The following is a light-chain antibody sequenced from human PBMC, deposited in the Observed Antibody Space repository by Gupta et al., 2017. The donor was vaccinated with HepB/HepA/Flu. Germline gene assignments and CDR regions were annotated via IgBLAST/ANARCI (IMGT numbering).Light chain of an antibody. CDR3: QSYDSSLSGPSYV. CDR2: GNS. Sequence: TISCSGTSSNIGAGYDVHWYQQLPGTAPKLLIFGNSNRPSGVPDRFSGSKSGTSASLAITGLQAEDEADYYCQSYDSSLSGPSYVFGTGTKVTVL. J-gene: IGLJ1*01. V-gene: IGLV1-40*01. CDR1: SSNIGAGYD.